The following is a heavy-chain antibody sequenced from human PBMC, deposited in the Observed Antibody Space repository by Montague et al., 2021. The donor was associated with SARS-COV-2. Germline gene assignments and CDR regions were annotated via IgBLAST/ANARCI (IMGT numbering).Heavy chain of an antibody. Sequence: CAISGDSVSSNTVAWNWFRQSPSRVLEWLRRTYYRSKWYNDYAVSMQTQVTINPDTSKNQFSLHVNSVTPEDTAVYYCARDSEYSIDYWGQGRLVTVSS. CDR3: ARDSEYSIDY. CDR1: GDSVSSNTVA. J-gene: IGHJ4*02. V-gene: IGHV6-1*01. CDR2: TYYRSKWYN. D-gene: IGHD6-6*01.